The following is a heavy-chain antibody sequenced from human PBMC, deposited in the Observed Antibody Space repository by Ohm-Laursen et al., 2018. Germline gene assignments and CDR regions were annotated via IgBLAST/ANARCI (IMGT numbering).Heavy chain of an antibody. Sequence: GTLSLTCTVSGGSISSYFWSWIRQPPGKGLEWIGYLYYSGSTKYNPSLKSRVTISLDTSKNQFSLRLSSVTAADTAVYYCARALGGYPISYYYGMDVWGQGTTVTVSS. J-gene: IGHJ6*02. D-gene: IGHD7-27*01. CDR1: GGSISSYF. V-gene: IGHV4-59*01. CDR2: LYYSGST. CDR3: ARALGGYPISYYYGMDV.